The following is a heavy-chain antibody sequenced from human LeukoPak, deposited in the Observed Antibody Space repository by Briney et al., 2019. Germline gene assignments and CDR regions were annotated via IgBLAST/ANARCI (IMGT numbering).Heavy chain of an antibody. V-gene: IGHV3-23*01. D-gene: IGHD2/OR15-2a*01. J-gene: IGHJ5*02. CDR2: ISGSGATT. CDR1: GFTFSSYD. Sequence: GGSRRLSCAGSGFTFSSYDMSWVRQAPGKGLEWVSSISGSGATTFYADSVKGRFTISRDNSKNTLYVQMNSVRADDSAVYYCAKVPSTLKYNYFGPWGQGTLVTVSS. CDR3: AKVPSTLKYNYFGP.